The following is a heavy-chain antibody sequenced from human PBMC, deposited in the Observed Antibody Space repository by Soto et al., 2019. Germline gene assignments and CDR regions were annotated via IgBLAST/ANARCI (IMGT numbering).Heavy chain of an antibody. Sequence: QVQLVQSGAEVKKPGSSVKVSCKASGGTFSSYAISWVRQAPGQGLEWMGGIFPIFGTANYAQKFQGRVTITADESTSTAYMELSSLRSEDTAVYYCAGPPELTRIYYYYGMDVWGQGTTVTVSS. CDR1: GGTFSSYA. D-gene: IGHD1-7*01. J-gene: IGHJ6*02. CDR2: IFPIFGTA. CDR3: AGPPELTRIYYYYGMDV. V-gene: IGHV1-69*12.